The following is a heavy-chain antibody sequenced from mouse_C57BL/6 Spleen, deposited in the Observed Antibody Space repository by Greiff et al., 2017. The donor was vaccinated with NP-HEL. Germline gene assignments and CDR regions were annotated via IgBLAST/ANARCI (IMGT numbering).Heavy chain of an antibody. D-gene: IGHD6-2*01. CDR2: IYIGNGYT. Sequence: EVKLQESGAELVRPGSSVKMSCKTSGYTFTSYGINWVKQRPGQGLEWIGYIYIGNGYTEYNKKFKGKATLTSDTSSSTAYMQLSSLTSEDSAIYFCARSLPMDYWGQGTSVTVSS. CDR1: GYTFTSYG. CDR3: ARSLPMDY. J-gene: IGHJ4*01. V-gene: IGHV1-58*01.